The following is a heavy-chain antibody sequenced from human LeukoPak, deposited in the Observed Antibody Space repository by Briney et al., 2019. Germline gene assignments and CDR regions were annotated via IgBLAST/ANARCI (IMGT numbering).Heavy chain of an antibody. Sequence: HPSETLSLTCTVSRGSINNYYWSWIRQPAGKGLEWIGNMYYSGSTYYNPSLKSRLTISADTSKNQFSLKLSSVTAADTAVYYCARGPDSYDSSGYYPIWGQGTLVTVSS. D-gene: IGHD3-22*01. J-gene: IGHJ4*02. CDR3: ARGPDSYDSSGYYPI. CDR1: RGSINNYY. V-gene: IGHV4-59*04. CDR2: MYYSGST.